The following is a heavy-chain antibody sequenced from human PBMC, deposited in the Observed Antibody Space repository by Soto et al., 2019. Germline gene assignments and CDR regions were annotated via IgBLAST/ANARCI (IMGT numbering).Heavy chain of an antibody. CDR3: ARELWFGEDYYYYYMDV. CDR2: ISSSSSYI. V-gene: IGHV3-21*01. D-gene: IGHD3-10*01. Sequence: GGSLRLSCAASGFTFSSYSMNWVRQAPGKGLEWVSSISSSSSYIYYADSVKGRFTISRDNAKNSLYLQMNSLRAEDTAVYYCARELWFGEDYYYYYMDVWGKGTTVTVSS. CDR1: GFTFSSYS. J-gene: IGHJ6*03.